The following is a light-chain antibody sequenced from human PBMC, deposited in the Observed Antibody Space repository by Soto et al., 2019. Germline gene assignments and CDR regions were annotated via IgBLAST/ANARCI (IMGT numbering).Light chain of an antibody. V-gene: IGKV4-1*01. CDR3: QQYYAIPWT. CDR2: WSS. Sequence: DIVMTQSPDSLAVSLGERATINCKSSQSVLYSSNNRLAWFQQKPGQPPKLLIYWSSTRKSGVPDRFSGSGSGTDFTLTISSLQAEDVAVYYCQQYYAIPWTCGQGTKVEIK. J-gene: IGKJ1*01. CDR1: QSVLYSSNNR.